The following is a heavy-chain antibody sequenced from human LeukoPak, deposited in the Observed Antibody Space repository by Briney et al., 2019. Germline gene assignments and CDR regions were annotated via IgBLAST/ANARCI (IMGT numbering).Heavy chain of an antibody. J-gene: IGHJ6*04. D-gene: IGHD3-9*01. V-gene: IGHV4-59*01. Sequence: SETLSLTCTVSGGSISSYYWSWIRQPPGQGLEWIGYIYYSGSTNYNPSLKSRVTISVDTSKNQFSLKLSSVTAADTAVYYCARVPPYYDILTGYSPYGMDVWGKGTTVTVSS. CDR2: IYYSGST. CDR1: GGSISSYY. CDR3: ARVPPYYDILTGYSPYGMDV.